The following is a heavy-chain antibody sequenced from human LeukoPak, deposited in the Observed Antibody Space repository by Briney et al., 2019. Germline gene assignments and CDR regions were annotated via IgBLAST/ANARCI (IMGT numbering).Heavy chain of an antibody. Sequence: SETLSLTCTVSGASISRHFWSWIRQPPGKGLEWIGYIYYSGSTNYNPSLKSRVTISVDTSKNQFSLKLSSVTAADTAVYYCARMGSYYYYYMDVWGKGTTVTVSS. V-gene: IGHV4-59*11. J-gene: IGHJ6*03. CDR1: GASISRHF. CDR2: IYYSGST. CDR3: ARMGSYYYYYMDV.